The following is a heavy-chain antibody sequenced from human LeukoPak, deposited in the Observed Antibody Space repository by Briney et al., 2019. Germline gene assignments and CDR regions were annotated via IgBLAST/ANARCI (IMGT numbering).Heavy chain of an antibody. CDR1: GGSFSGYY. CDR2: INHSGST. J-gene: IGHJ6*03. CDR3: ARVRPFGYYYYYMDV. V-gene: IGHV4-34*01. Sequence: SETLSLTCAVYGGSFSGYYWSWLRQPPGKGLEWIGEINHSGSTNYNPSLKSRVTISVDTSKNQFSLKLSSVTAADTAVYYCARVRPFGYYYYYMDVWGEGTTVTVSS. D-gene: IGHD3-10*01.